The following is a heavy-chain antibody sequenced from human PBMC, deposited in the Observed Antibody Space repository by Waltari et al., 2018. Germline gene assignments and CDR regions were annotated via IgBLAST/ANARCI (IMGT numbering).Heavy chain of an antibody. CDR1: GYTFTHYF. Sequence: QAHLVQSGAEVRKPGASLKVSCKASGYTFTHYFLHWVRQAPVQGLEWMGWINPNCGGTNYAQKFQGRVTMTSDTSISTAYLDLSSLRSDVSAVYYCANMRSFDYWGQGTLFTVSS. CDR2: INPNCGGT. CDR3: ANMRSFDY. J-gene: IGHJ4*02. V-gene: IGHV1-2*02.